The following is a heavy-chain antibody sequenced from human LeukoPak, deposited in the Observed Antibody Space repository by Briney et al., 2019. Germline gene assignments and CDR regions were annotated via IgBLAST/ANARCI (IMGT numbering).Heavy chain of an antibody. J-gene: IGHJ6*03. CDR3: ARMRSGSYYYYYYYMDV. CDR1: GGSFSGYY. D-gene: IGHD1-26*01. V-gene: IGHV4-34*01. Sequence: ASETLSLTCAVYGGSFSGYYWSWIRQPPGKGLEWIGEINHSGSTNYNPSLKSRVTISVDTSKNQFSLKLSSVTAADTAVYYCARMRSGSYYYYYYYMDVWGKGTTVTISS. CDR2: INHSGST.